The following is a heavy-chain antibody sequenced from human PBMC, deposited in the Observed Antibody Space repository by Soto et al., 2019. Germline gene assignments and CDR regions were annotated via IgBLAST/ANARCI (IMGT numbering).Heavy chain of an antibody. Sequence: AAGKVSRKASSFSFTFYPIRSVIQAPDKSLEWMGVVNNGNGNTKYSQKFQDKATISRDTSANTAYMDRSGLRFEDTVVYYGARGLQRPPAQDDWGQGTGVTVSS. CDR2: VNNGNGNT. V-gene: IGHV1-3*04. J-gene: IGHJ4*02. D-gene: IGHD2-2*01. CDR1: SFSFTFYP. CDR3: ARGLQRPPAQDD.